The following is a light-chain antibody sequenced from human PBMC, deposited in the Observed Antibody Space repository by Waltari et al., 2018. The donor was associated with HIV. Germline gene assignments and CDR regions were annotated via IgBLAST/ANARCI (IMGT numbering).Light chain of an antibody. CDR3: SSYTSSSTLVV. CDR2: ELS. Sequence: QSALTQPASVSGSPGQSITISCTGTTSDVGAYNFVSWYQQYPGKAPKLLISELSNRPSGVSNRFSGSKSANTASLSISGLQAEDEADYYCSSYTSSSTLVVFGGGTKLTVL. CDR1: TSDVGAYNF. J-gene: IGLJ2*01. V-gene: IGLV2-14*01.